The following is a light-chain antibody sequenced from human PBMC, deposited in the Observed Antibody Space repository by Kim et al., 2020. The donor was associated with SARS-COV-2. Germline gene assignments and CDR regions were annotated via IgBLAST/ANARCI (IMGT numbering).Light chain of an antibody. V-gene: IGLV3-9*01. J-gene: IGLJ3*02. CDR1: NIGGKS. CDR2: RDG. CDR3: QVWDSSAWV. Sequence: VALGQTARITCGGNNIGGKSVHWYQQKPGQAPVLVIYRDGSRPSGIPERFSGSNSGNTATLTVSRAQAGDEADYYCQVWDSSAWVFGGGTKVTVL.